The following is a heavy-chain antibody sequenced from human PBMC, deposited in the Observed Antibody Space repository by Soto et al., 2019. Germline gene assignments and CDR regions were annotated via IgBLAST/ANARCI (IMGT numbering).Heavy chain of an antibody. D-gene: IGHD2-2*01. CDR3: AREVRPAIVLKSKNYYYYMDV. CDR2: ISSSSSYI. J-gene: IGHJ6*03. Sequence: GGSLRLSCAASGFTFSSYSMNWVRQAPGKGLEWVSSISSSSSYIYYADSVKGRFTISRDNAKNSLYLQMNSLRAEDTAVYYCAREVRPAIVLKSKNYYYYMDVWGKGTTVTVSS. CDR1: GFTFSSYS. V-gene: IGHV3-21*01.